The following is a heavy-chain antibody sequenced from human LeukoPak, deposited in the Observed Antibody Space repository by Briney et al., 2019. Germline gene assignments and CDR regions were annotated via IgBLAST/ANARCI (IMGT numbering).Heavy chain of an antibody. Sequence: GASVKVSCKASGCTFTTYDINWVRQATGQGLEWMGWVNPKSGYTGYAQKFQGRVTMTRDTSISTAYMEVSSLRSEDTAVFYCARVAGSIDYWGQGTLVTVSS. CDR2: VNPKSGYT. J-gene: IGHJ4*02. CDR3: ARVAGSIDY. V-gene: IGHV1-8*01. CDR1: GCTFTTYD. D-gene: IGHD1-26*01.